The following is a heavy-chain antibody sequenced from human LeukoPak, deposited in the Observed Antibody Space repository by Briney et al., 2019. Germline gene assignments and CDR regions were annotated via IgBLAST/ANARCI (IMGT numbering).Heavy chain of an antibody. Sequence: GGSLTLSCAASGLTFSSYAMSWVRQAPEKGLEWVSAISGNGDITYYADTVKGRFSGSRDNSKNTLYLQLNSLRAEDTAVYYCANDLRGTLSSRGPFEYWGQGTLVTVSS. J-gene: IGHJ4*02. D-gene: IGHD1-1*01. CDR3: ANDLRGTLSSRGPFEY. V-gene: IGHV3-23*01. CDR1: GLTFSSYA. CDR2: ISGNGDIT.